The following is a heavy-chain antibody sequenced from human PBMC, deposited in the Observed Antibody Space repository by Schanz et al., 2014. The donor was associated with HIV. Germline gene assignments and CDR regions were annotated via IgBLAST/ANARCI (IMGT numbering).Heavy chain of an antibody. CDR1: GFTFSSYG. CDR2: ISATGAYI. V-gene: IGHV3-NL1*01. J-gene: IGHJ6*02. D-gene: IGHD6-13*01. Sequence: QVQLVESGGGVVQPGRSLRLSCAASGFTFSSYGMHWVRQAPGKGLEWVAFISATGAYIYYADSVKGRFTISRDNSKNTLYLQMNSLRAEDTAVFYCAKDLGGYSRRFMGYGMDVWGQGTTVTVSS. CDR3: AKDLGGYSRRFMGYGMDV.